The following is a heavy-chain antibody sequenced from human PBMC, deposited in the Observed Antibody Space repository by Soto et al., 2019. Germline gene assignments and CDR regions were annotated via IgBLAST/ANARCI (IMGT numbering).Heavy chain of an antibody. CDR3: ARRRYYDSGVNDYYGMDV. CDR1: RYSFSSYW. CDR2: IYPGDSDT. J-gene: IGHJ6*02. D-gene: IGHD3-22*01. V-gene: IGHV5-51*01. Sequence: GESLKISCKGSRYSFSSYWIGWVRQMPGKGLEWMGIIYPGDSDTRYSPSFQGQVTISADKSISTAYMQWSSLKASDTAMYYFARRRYYDSGVNDYYGMDVWGQGTTVTVSS.